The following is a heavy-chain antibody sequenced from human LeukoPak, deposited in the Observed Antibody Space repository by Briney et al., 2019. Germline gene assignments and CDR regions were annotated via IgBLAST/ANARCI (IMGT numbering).Heavy chain of an antibody. D-gene: IGHD3-3*01. Sequence: KPSETLSLTCTVSGGSISSSSYYWGWIRQPPGKGLEWIGSIYYSGSTYYNPSLKSRVTISVDTSKNQFSLKLSSVTAADTAVYYCARDRAFWSGYGNFYYYYYMDVWGKGTTVTVSS. CDR2: IYYSGST. J-gene: IGHJ6*03. CDR3: ARDRAFWSGYGNFYYYYYMDV. CDR1: GGSISSSSYY. V-gene: IGHV4-39*07.